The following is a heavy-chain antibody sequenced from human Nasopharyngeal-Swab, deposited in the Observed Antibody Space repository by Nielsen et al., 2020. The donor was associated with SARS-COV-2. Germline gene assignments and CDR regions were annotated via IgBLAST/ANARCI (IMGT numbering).Heavy chain of an antibody. CDR1: GFTFDDYA. CDR3: VKGPPAVIHYFDY. D-gene: IGHD2-21*01. J-gene: IGHJ4*02. Sequence: GESLKISCAASGFTFDDYAMHWVRQAPGKGLEWVSLISGDGGSTYYADSVKGRFTISRDNSKNTLYLQMNSLRAEDTAVYYCVKGPPAVIHYFDYWGQGTLVTVSS. CDR2: ISGDGGST. V-gene: IGHV3-43*02.